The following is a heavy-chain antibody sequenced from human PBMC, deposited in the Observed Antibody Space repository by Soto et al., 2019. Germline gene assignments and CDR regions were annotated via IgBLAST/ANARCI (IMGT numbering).Heavy chain of an antibody. V-gene: IGHV1-2*04. Sequence: QVQLVQSGAEVKKPGASVKVSCKASGYTFTGYYRHWVRQAPGQGLECMGWINPNSGGTNYAQKFQGWVTMTRDTSIITAYMELSRLRSADTAVYYCARDLKGYGESDAFAIWGQGTMVTVS. CDR3: ARDLKGYGESDAFAI. CDR1: GYTFTGYY. CDR2: INPNSGGT. J-gene: IGHJ3*02. D-gene: IGHD5-18*01.